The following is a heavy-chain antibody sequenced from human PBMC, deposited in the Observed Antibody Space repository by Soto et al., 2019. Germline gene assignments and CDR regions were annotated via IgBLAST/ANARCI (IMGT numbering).Heavy chain of an antibody. CDR3: ASGRGGGYVKNYYDSSAEIPN. Sequence: KTSETLSLTCTVSGGSVSSGSYYWSWIRQPPGKGLEWIGYIYYSGSTNYNPSLKSRVTISVDTSKNQFSLELSSVTAADTAVYYCASGRGGGYVKNYYDSSAEIPNWGQGTLVTVSS. D-gene: IGHD3-22*01. V-gene: IGHV4-61*01. CDR2: IYYSGST. J-gene: IGHJ4*02. CDR1: GGSVSSGSYY.